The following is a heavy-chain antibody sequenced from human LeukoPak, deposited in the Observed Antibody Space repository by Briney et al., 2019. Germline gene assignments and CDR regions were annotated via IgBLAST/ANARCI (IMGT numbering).Heavy chain of an antibody. V-gene: IGHV1-69*05. CDR3: ARDPTGIAAADDYFDY. CDR2: IIPIVGTA. J-gene: IGHJ4*02. Sequence: ASVKVSCKASGGTFSSYAISWVRQAPGQGLEWMGRIIPIVGTANYAQKFQGRVTITTDESTSTAYMELSSLRSEDTAVYYCARDPTGIAAADDYFDYWGQGTLVTVSS. CDR1: GGTFSSYA. D-gene: IGHD6-13*01.